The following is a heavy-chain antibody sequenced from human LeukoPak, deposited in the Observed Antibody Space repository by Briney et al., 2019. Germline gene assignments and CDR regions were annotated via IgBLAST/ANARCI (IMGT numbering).Heavy chain of an antibody. CDR3: ARDLSGVTGYTYGRGIDY. D-gene: IGHD5-18*01. Sequence: GGSLRLSCAASGFTFTSYWMHWVRQAPGKGLMWVSRINSDGSTTRYADSVKGRLTISRDNAKTSLYLQMNSLRAEDTAVYYCARDLSGVTGYTYGRGIDYWGQGTLVTVSS. CDR2: INSDGSTT. V-gene: IGHV3-74*01. CDR1: GFTFTSYW. J-gene: IGHJ4*02.